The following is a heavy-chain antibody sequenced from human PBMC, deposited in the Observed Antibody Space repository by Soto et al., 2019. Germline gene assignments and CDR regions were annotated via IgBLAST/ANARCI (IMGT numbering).Heavy chain of an antibody. Sequence: EVQLVESGGGLVQPGRSLRLSCAASGFTFDDYAMHWVRQVPGKGLEWLSGSNWNSGSIGYGDSVKGRFAISRDNAKNSLHLQMNSVSAEDTAFYYCVKDESINWYSGHFRPGGQGTLVTVSS. J-gene: IGHJ1*01. V-gene: IGHV3-9*01. D-gene: IGHD6-13*01. CDR1: GFTFDDYA. CDR2: SNWNSGSI. CDR3: VKDESINWYSGHFRP.